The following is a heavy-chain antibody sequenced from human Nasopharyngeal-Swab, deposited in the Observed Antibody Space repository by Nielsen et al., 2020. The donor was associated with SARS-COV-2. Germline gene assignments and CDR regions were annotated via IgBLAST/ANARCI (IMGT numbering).Heavy chain of an antibody. Sequence: RQAPGKGLEWIGYIYYSGSTYYNPSLKSRVTISVDTSKNQFSLKLSSVTAADTAVYYCARGGGWFGELLGGYYYYYYMDVWGKGTTVTV. V-gene: IGHV4-31*02. CDR2: IYYSGST. D-gene: IGHD3-10*01. CDR3: ARGGGWFGELLGGYYYYYYMDV. J-gene: IGHJ6*03.